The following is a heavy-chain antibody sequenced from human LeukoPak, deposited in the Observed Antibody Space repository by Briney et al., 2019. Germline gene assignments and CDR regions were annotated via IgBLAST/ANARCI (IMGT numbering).Heavy chain of an antibody. CDR2: INSGSTYT. Sequence: GGSLRLSCAASGFTFSSYMMNWVRQAPGKGLEWVSSINSGSTYTYYTESVKGRFTVSRDNAKNSLFLQMNSLRAEDTAIYYCARSLTTLTYEGYWGQGTLVTVST. D-gene: IGHD1-1*01. CDR1: GFTFSSYM. J-gene: IGHJ4*02. V-gene: IGHV3-21*01. CDR3: ARSLTTLTYEGY.